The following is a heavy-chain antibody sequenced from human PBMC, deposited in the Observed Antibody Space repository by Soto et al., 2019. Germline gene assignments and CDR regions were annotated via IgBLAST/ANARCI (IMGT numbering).Heavy chain of an antibody. J-gene: IGHJ4*02. CDR1: GYTFTSYG. D-gene: IGHD3-9*01. V-gene: IGHV1-18*01. Sequence: ASVKVSCKASGYTFTSYGISWVRQAPGQGLEWMGWISAYNGNTNYAQKLQGRVTMTTDTSTSTAYMELRSLRSDDTAVYYCARHLLPSYDILTLDYFDYWGQGTLVTVSS. CDR3: ARHLLPSYDILTLDYFDY. CDR2: ISAYNGNT.